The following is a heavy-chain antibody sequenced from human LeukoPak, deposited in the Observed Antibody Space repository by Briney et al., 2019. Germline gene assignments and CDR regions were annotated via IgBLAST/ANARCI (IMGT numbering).Heavy chain of an antibody. Sequence: PGGSLRLSCAASGFTFSSYGMTWVRQPPGKGLEWIGEINHSGSTNYNPSLKSRVTISVDTSKNQFSLRLSSVTAADTAVYYCARVLEGSSGQHWYFDLWGRGTLVTVSS. D-gene: IGHD6-19*01. J-gene: IGHJ2*01. V-gene: IGHV4-34*01. CDR2: INHSGST. CDR3: ARVLEGSSGQHWYFDL. CDR1: GFTFSSYG.